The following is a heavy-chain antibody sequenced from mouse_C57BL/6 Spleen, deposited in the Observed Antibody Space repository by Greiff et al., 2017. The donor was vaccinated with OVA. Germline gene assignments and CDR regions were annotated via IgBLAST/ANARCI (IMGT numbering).Heavy chain of an antibody. CDR1: GYTFTDYN. Sequence: VQLQQSGPELVKPGASVKIPCKASGYTFTDYNMDWVKQSHGKSLEWIGDINPNNGGTIYNQKFKGKATLTVDKSSSTAYMELRSLTSEDTAVYYCARVGTGVATPFDYWGQGTTLTVSS. D-gene: IGHD1-1*01. CDR3: ARVGTGVATPFDY. CDR2: INPNNGGT. J-gene: IGHJ2*01. V-gene: IGHV1-18*01.